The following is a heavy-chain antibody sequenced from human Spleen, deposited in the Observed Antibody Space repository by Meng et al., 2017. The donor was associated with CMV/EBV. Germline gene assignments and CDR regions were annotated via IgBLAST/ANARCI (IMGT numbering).Heavy chain of an antibody. CDR1: VYTFTGYY. D-gene: IGHD6-13*01. CDR3: ASGYSNRGRFDY. CDR2: INPNSGGT. V-gene: IGHV1-2*02. J-gene: IGHJ4*02. Sequence: CQASVYTFTGYYMHWVRQAPGQGLEWMGWINPNSGGTNYAQKFQGRVTMTRDTSISTAYMELSRLRSDDTAVYYCASGYSNRGRFDYWGQGTLVTVSS.